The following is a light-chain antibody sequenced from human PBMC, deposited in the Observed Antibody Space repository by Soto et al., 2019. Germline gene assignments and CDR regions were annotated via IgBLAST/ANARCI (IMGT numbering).Light chain of an antibody. V-gene: IGKV1-5*01. CDR3: QHYNSYSEA. Sequence: IQMTQSPSSLSASVGDRVTITCRASQSISSYLNWYQQKPGKAPNLLIYDASSLQSGVPSRFSGIGSGTEFTLTFSSLQPDDFATYYCQHYNSYSEAFGQGTKWIS. J-gene: IGKJ1*01. CDR2: DAS. CDR1: QSISSY.